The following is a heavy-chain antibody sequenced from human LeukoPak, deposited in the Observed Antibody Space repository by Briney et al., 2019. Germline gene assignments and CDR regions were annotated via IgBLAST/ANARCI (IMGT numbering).Heavy chain of an antibody. Sequence: GASVKVSCKASGYTFNSYGISWVRQAPGQGLEWMGWISAYNGNTNYAQKLQGRVTMTTDTSTSTAYMELRSLRSDDTAVYYCARAEFTTVTTSYYFDYWGQGTLVTVSS. J-gene: IGHJ4*02. D-gene: IGHD4-17*01. CDR3: ARAEFTTVTTSYYFDY. CDR2: ISAYNGNT. CDR1: GYTFNSYG. V-gene: IGHV1-18*01.